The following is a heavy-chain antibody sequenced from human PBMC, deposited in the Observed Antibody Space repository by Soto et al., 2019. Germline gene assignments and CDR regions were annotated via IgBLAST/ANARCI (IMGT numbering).Heavy chain of an antibody. Sequence: GGSLRLSCAASGFTFSSYSMNWVRQAPGKGLEWVSSISSSSSYIYYADSVKGRFTISRDNAKNSLYLQMNSLRAEDTAVYYCARETCSSTSCYFAPVDYWGQGTLVTVSS. CDR3: ARETCSSTSCYFAPVDY. V-gene: IGHV3-21*01. J-gene: IGHJ4*02. D-gene: IGHD2-2*01. CDR2: ISSSSSYI. CDR1: GFTFSSYS.